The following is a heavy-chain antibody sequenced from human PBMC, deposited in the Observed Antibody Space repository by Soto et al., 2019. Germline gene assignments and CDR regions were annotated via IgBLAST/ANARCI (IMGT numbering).Heavy chain of an antibody. CDR1: GFTFSSYG. CDR2: ISYDGSNK. V-gene: IGHV3-30*18. J-gene: IGHJ5*02. CDR3: AKDWLHETDWFDP. D-gene: IGHD5-12*01. Sequence: GGSLRLSCAASGFTFSSYGMHWVRQAPGKGLEWVAVISYDGSNKYYADSVKGRFTISRDNSKNTLYLQMNSLRAEDTAVYYCAKDWLHETDWFDPWGQGTLVTVSS.